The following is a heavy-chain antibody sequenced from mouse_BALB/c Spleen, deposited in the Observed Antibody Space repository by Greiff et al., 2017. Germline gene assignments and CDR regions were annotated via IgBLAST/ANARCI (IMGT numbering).Heavy chain of an antibody. D-gene: IGHD1-1*01. Sequence: QVQLKESGPGLVAPSQSLSITCTVSGFSLPSYGVHWVRQPPGKGLEWLGVIWAGGSTNYNSALMSRLSISKDNSKSQVFLKMNSLQTDDTAMYYCARDEAGQNTVGYAMDYWGQGTSVTVSS. CDR3: ARDEAGQNTVGYAMDY. J-gene: IGHJ4*01. CDR2: IWAGGST. CDR1: GFSLPSYG. V-gene: IGHV2-9*02.